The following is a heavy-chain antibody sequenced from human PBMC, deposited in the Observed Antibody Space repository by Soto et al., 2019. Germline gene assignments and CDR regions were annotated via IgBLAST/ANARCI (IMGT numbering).Heavy chain of an antibody. CDR1: GFTFSDYY. CDR2: ISSSSSYT. CDR3: ARACLAPFDY. V-gene: IGHV3-11*06. J-gene: IGHJ4*02. Sequence: GGSLRLACTASGFTFSDYYMSWIRQAPGKGRGWVSYISSSSSYTNYADSVKGRFTISRDNAKNSLYLQMNSLRDEDTAVYYCARACLAPFDYWGQGTLVTVSS.